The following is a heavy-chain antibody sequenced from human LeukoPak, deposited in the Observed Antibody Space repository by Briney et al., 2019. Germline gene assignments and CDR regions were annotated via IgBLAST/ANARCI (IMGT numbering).Heavy chain of an antibody. Sequence: SETLSLTCSVSGGSISSTSCYWGWICQPPGKGLEWIGGIYYSGSAYYNPSLKSRVTISVDTSKNQFSLKLSSVTAADTALYYCASLQKPGWFDPWGQGTLVTVSS. CDR3: ASLQKPGWFDP. D-gene: IGHD4-11*01. CDR1: GGSISSTSCY. CDR2: IYYSGSA. V-gene: IGHV4-39*07. J-gene: IGHJ5*02.